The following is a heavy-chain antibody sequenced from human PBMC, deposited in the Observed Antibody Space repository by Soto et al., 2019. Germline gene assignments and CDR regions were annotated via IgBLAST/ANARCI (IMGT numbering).Heavy chain of an antibody. CDR1: GYTLTELS. J-gene: IGHJ4*02. CDR3: ATPRAGYSGYDLDY. CDR2: FDPEDGET. D-gene: IGHD5-12*01. Sequence: ASVKVSCKASGYTLTELSMHWVRQAPGKGLEWMGGFDPEDGETIYAQKFQGRVTMTEDTSTDTAYMELSSLRSEDTAVYYCATPRAGYSGYDLDYWGQGTLVTVSS. V-gene: IGHV1-24*01.